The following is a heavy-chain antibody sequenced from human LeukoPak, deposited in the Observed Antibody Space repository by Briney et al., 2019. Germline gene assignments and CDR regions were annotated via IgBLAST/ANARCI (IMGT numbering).Heavy chain of an antibody. CDR1: GYTFTSYG. CDR3: ATGDSYSSGCFDY. CDR2: ISAYNGNT. J-gene: IGHJ4*02. Sequence: GASVKVSCTASGYTFTSYGISWVRQAPGQGLEWMGWISAYNGNTIYAQKFQGRVTMTEDTSTDTAYMELSSLRSEDTAVYYCATGDSYSSGCFDYWGQGTLVTVSS. V-gene: IGHV1-18*01. D-gene: IGHD6-19*01.